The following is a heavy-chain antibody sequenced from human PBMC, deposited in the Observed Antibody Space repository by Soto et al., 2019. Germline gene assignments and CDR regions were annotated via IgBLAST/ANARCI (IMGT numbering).Heavy chain of an antibody. CDR3: ARVTAVAGYFDY. CDR1: GYTFTSYG. V-gene: IGHV1-18*01. CDR2: ISAYNGNT. D-gene: IGHD6-19*01. Sequence: ASVKVSCKASGYTFTSYGISWVRQAPGQGLEWMGWISAYNGNTNYAQKLQGRVTMTTDTSTSTAYMELRSLRSDDTAVCYCARVTAVAGYFDYWGQGTLVTVSS. J-gene: IGHJ4*02.